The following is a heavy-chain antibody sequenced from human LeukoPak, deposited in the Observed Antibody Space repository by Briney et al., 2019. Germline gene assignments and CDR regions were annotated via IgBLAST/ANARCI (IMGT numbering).Heavy chain of an antibody. D-gene: IGHD4/OR15-4a*01. CDR3: ARSITTTGGANN. CDR1: GYTFTGYY. CDR2: INPNSGGT. V-gene: IGHV1-2*02. J-gene: IGHJ4*02. Sequence: ASVKVSCKASGYTFTGYYMHWVRQAPGQGLEWMGWINPNSGGTNYAQKFQGRVTMTRDTSISTAYMELSSLRSDDMAVYYCARSITTTGGANNWGQGTLVTVSS.